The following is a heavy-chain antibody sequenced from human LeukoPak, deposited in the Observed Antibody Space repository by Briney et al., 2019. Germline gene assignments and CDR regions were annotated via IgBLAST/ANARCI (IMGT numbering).Heavy chain of an antibody. D-gene: IGHD3-10*01. Sequence: GGSLRLSCAASGFTFGSYWMSWVRQAPGKGLEWVANIKQDGSEKYYVDSVKGRFTISRDNAKNSLYLQMNSLRAEDTAVYYCARDKYGSGSYWFDYWGQGTLVTVSS. CDR1: GFTFGSYW. J-gene: IGHJ4*02. CDR3: ARDKYGSGSYWFDY. V-gene: IGHV3-7*01. CDR2: IKQDGSEK.